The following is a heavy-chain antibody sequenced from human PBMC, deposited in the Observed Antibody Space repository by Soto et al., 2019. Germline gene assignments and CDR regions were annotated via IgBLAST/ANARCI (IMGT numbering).Heavy chain of an antibody. Sequence: PSETLSLTCAVSGDSISSSKWWSWVRQPPGKGLEWIGEIYHSGSTNYNPSLKSRVIISVDKSKNQFSLKLSSVTAADTAVYYCARHLSTTVAPLPFDCWGQGTLVTVSS. CDR2: IYHSGST. CDR3: ARHLSTTVAPLPFDC. V-gene: IGHV4-4*02. CDR1: GDSISSSKW. J-gene: IGHJ4*02. D-gene: IGHD1-1*01.